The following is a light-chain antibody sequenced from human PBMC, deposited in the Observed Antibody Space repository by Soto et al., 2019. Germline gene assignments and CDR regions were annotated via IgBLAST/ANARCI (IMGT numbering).Light chain of an antibody. J-gene: IGKJ5*01. CDR3: QQYGSSIT. Sequence: EIVLTQSPGTLSLSPVDIATLSCRASQSVPRSYLAWYQQKPGQAPRLLIYGTSSRATGIPDRSSGSGSGTDFTLTISRLEPEDFAVFYCQQYGSSITFGQGTRLEIK. V-gene: IGKV3-20*01. CDR1: QSVPRSY. CDR2: GTS.